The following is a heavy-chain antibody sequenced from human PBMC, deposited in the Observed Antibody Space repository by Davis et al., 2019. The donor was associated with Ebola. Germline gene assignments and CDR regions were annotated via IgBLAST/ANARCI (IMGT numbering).Heavy chain of an antibody. D-gene: IGHD4-17*01. CDR1: GFIFSSYA. J-gene: IGHJ5*02. Sequence: GESLKISCAASGFIFSSYAMSWVRQAPGKGLEWVSSISVRSITYHADSVKGRFTISRDNSKSTLYLQMNSLRAEDTAVYYCAKVHPLTTVTTGWFDPWGQGTLVTVSS. CDR2: ISVRSIT. V-gene: IGHV3-23*01. CDR3: AKVHPLTTVTTGWFDP.